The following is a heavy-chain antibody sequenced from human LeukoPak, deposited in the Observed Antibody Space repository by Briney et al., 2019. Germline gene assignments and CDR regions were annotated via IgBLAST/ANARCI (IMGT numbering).Heavy chain of an antibody. CDR1: GGSFSGYY. V-gene: IGHV4-34*01. D-gene: IGHD3-16*01. J-gene: IGHJ4*02. Sequence: SETLSLICAVYGGSFSGYYWSWIRQPPGKGLEWIGEINHSGSTNYNPSLKSRVTISVDTSKNQFSLKLSSVTAADTAVYYCARGLGYFDYWGQGTLVTVSS. CDR2: INHSGST. CDR3: ARGLGYFDY.